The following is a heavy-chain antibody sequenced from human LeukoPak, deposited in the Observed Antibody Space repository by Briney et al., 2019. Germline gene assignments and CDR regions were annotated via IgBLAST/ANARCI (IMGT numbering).Heavy chain of an antibody. CDR1: GFTFSSYW. V-gene: IGHV3-7*01. J-gene: IGHJ4*02. D-gene: IGHD3-10*01. CDR3: AKDPYGSGPYYFDY. CDR2: IKQDGSEK. Sequence: GGSLRLSCAASGFTFSSYWMSWVRQAPGKGLEWVANIKQDGSEKYYVDSVKGRFTISRDNAKNSLYLQMNSLRAEDTAVYYCAKDPYGSGPYYFDYWGQGTLVTVSS.